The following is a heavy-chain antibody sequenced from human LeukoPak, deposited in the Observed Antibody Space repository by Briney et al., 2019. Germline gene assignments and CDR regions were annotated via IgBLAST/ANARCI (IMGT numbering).Heavy chain of an antibody. CDR2: IYYSGST. Sequence: PSETLSLTCTVSGGSISSSSYYWGWIRQPPGKGLEWIGSIYYSGSTYYNPSLKSRVTISVDTSKNQFSLKLSSVTAADTAVYYCARLLYCSSTSCLYYLDYWGQGTLVTVSS. V-gene: IGHV4-39*01. D-gene: IGHD2-2*01. CDR1: GGSISSSSYY. CDR3: ARLLYCSSTSCLYYLDY. J-gene: IGHJ4*02.